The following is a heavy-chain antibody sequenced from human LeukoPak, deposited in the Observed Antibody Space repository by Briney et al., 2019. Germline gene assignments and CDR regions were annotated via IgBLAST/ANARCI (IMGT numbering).Heavy chain of an antibody. Sequence: GGSLGLSCAASGFTFSGYSMNWVRQAPGKGLEWVSSISSSSSYIYYADSVKGRFTISRDNAKNSLYLQMNSLRAEDTAVYYCARVALPRAFDIWGQGTMVTVSS. CDR1: GFTFSGYS. J-gene: IGHJ3*02. V-gene: IGHV3-21*01. CDR3: ARVALPRAFDI. CDR2: ISSSSSYI.